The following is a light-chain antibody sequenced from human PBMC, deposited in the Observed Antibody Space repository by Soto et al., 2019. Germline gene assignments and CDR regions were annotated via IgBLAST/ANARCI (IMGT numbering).Light chain of an antibody. CDR2: EVS. J-gene: IGLJ3*02. V-gene: IGLV2-8*01. CDR3: CSYAGGSSLV. CDR1: SSDVGGYNY. Sequence: QSALTQPPSASGSPGQSVTISCTGTSSDVGGYNYVSWYQQHPGKAPKLMIYEVSKRPSGVPDRFSGSKSGNTASLTISGLQAEDEAVYYCCSYAGGSSLVFGGGTKVTVL.